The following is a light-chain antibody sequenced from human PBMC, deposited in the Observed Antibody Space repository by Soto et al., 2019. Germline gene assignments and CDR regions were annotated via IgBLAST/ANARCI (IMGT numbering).Light chain of an antibody. CDR1: QGIINY. CDR3: QQLFMYPPT. V-gene: IGKV1-9*01. CDR2: GAS. Sequence: IRWTQSPSSLSASMGDRGTITCRASQGIINYLAWYQQKPGKAPKLLIYGASTLQGGVPSRFSGSGSGTDFTLPLSRLQPEDLATYYCQQLFMYPPTFGPGTKVDLK. J-gene: IGKJ3*01.